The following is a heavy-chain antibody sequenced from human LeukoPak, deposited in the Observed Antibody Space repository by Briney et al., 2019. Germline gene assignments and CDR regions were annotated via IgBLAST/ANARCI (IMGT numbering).Heavy chain of an antibody. CDR3: SRDRRTWFDP. V-gene: IGHV3-30*03. J-gene: IGHJ5*02. CDR1: GFTFSSYG. Sequence: GTSLRLSCAASGFTFSSYGMHWVRQAPGKGLEWVAVISYDGSFKFYADSVKGRFTISRDNAKNTLYLQMNSLRAEDTALYYCSRDRRTWFDPWGQGTLVTVSS. CDR2: ISYDGSFK.